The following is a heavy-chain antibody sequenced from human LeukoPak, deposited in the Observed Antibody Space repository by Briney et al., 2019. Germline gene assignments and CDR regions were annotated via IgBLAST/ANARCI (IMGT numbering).Heavy chain of an antibody. CDR2: ISSDGVEK. V-gene: IGHV3-30*04. CDR1: GFTFSNYG. D-gene: IGHD3-9*01. Sequence: QPGGSLRLSCEASGFTFSNYGIHWVRQTPRKGLEWVAAISSDGVEKHYADSVKGRFTISRDNSKSTLYLQMNSLRAEDTALYYCAREGHYDILTGYSPVEYYFYYMDVWGKGTTVTVSS. CDR3: AREGHYDILTGYSPVEYYFYYMDV. J-gene: IGHJ6*03.